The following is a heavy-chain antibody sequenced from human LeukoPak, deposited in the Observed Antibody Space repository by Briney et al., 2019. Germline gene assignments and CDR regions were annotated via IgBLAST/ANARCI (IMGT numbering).Heavy chain of an antibody. CDR2: ITGSSRLI. D-gene: IGHD1/OR15-1a*01. CDR1: GFTFSSYS. CDR3: ARVPGGRTEYFDS. Sequence: GGSLRLSRAASGFTFSSYSMNWVRQAPGMGLQWVSYITGSSRLIYYAYSVKGRFTISRDNAKTSLYLQMNSLRAEDTAVYYCARVPGGRTEYFDSWGQGTLVTVSS. V-gene: IGHV3-48*04. J-gene: IGHJ4*02.